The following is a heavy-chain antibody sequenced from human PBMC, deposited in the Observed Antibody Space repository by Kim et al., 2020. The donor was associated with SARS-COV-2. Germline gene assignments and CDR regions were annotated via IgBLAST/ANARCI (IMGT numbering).Heavy chain of an antibody. CDR1: GYSFTSYW. V-gene: IGHV5-51*01. D-gene: IGHD3-10*01. Sequence: GESLKISCKGSGYSFTSYWIDWVRQMPGKGLEWMGIIYPGDSDTRYSPSFQGQVTISADKSISTAYLQWSSLKASDTAMYYCARWKNYGSGSYYTYYFDYWGQGTLVTVSS. J-gene: IGHJ4*02. CDR2: IYPGDSDT. CDR3: ARWKNYGSGSYYTYYFDY.